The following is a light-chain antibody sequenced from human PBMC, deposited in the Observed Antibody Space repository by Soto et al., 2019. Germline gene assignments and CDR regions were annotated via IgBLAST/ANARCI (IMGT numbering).Light chain of an antibody. V-gene: IGLV1-51*02. J-gene: IGLJ3*02. Sequence: QSVLTQPPSVSAAPAQKVTISCSGSSFNIGINYVSWYQQLPGTAPKLLIYENNKRPSGIPDRFSGSKSGTSATLGITGLQTGDEADYYCGTWDSSLSAGGVFGGGTKLTVL. CDR2: ENN. CDR1: SFNIGINY. CDR3: GTWDSSLSAGGV.